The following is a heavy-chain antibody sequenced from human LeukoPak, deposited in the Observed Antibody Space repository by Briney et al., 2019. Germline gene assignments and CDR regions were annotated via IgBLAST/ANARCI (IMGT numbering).Heavy chain of an antibody. CDR3: ARDRGSNDPIDY. J-gene: IGHJ4*02. CDR1: GFTFSSYG. CDR2: IWHDGRNK. Sequence: GGSLRLSCAASGFTFSSYGMHWVRQAPGKGLEWVAVIWHDGRNKYYADTVKGRFTISRDNSKNTLYLQMSSLRAEDTAVYYCARDRGSNDPIDYWGQGTLVTVSS. D-gene: IGHD2-15*01. V-gene: IGHV3-33*01.